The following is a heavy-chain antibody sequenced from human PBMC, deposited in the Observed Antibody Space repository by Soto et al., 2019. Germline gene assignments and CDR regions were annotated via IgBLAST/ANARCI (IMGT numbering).Heavy chain of an antibody. Sequence: GGSLRLSGAACGFTFSDYYISWIRQAPWKGLEWVSYISSSGSTIYYADSVKGRFTISRDNAKNSLYLQMNSLRAEDTAVYYCARIRHYFYGMDVCGHRTTVTVSS. D-gene: IGHD3-10*01. CDR2: ISSSGSTI. V-gene: IGHV3-11*01. CDR1: GFTFSDYY. CDR3: ARIRHYFYGMDV. J-gene: IGHJ6*02.